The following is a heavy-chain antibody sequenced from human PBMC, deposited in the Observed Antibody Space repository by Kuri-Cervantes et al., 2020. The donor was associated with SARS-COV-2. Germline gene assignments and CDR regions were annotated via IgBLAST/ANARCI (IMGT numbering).Heavy chain of an antibody. CDR1: GGSFSGYY. CDR2: INHSGST. J-gene: IGHJ4*02. CDR3: ARLIGYSGYDYSFGYFDY. V-gene: IGHV4-34*01. Sequence: SETLSLTCAVYGGSFSGYYWSWIRRPPGKGLEWIGEINHSGSTNYNPSLKSRVTISVDTSKNQFSLKLSSVTAADTAVYYCARLIGYSGYDYSFGYFDYLGQGTLVTVSS. D-gene: IGHD5-12*01.